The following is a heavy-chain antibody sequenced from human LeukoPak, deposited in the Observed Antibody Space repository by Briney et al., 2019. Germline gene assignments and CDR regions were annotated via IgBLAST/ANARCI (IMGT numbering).Heavy chain of an antibody. V-gene: IGHV3-66*01. Sequence: GGSLRLSCAASGFTVSSNYMSWVRQAPGKGLEWVSVIYSGGSTYYADSVKGRFTISRDNSKNTLYLQMNSLRAEDTAVYYCAKDFGGSSPYFDYWGQGTLVTVSS. CDR2: IYSGGST. D-gene: IGHD1-26*01. CDR1: GFTVSSNY. J-gene: IGHJ4*02. CDR3: AKDFGGSSPYFDY.